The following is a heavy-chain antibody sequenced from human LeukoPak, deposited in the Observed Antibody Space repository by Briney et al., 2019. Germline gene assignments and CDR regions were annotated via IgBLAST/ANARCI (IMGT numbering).Heavy chain of an antibody. V-gene: IGHV1-18*01. CDR1: CYTFTSYG. J-gene: IGHJ6*03. Sequence: ASTKASCKASCYTFTSYGISWVRQAPRQALEWMGWIIANNGNTNYAQKLQGRVALTTDTSTSTAYMELRSLRSDDTAVYYCARDKLERHYYFYYYMDVWGKGTTVTVSS. D-gene: IGHD1-1*01. CDR3: ARDKLERHYYFYYYMDV. CDR2: IIANNGNT.